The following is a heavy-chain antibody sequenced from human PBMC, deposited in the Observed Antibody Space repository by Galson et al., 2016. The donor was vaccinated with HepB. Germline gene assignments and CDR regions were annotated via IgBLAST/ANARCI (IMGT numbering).Heavy chain of an antibody. J-gene: IGHJ3*02. CDR3: AKVFVVGTADAYDI. CDR2: ISGSGGTT. V-gene: IGHV3-23*01. D-gene: IGHD5-12*01. CDR1: GFTFSSDA. Sequence: SLRLSCAASGFTFSSDAMSWVRQAPGKGLEWVSVISGSGGTTYYADSVRGRFIISRDNSKNTLYVQMNSLTAEDTAIYYCAKVFVVGTADAYDIWGQGTMVTVSS.